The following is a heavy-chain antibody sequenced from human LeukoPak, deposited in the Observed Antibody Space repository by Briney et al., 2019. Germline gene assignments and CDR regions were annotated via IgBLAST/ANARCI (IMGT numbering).Heavy chain of an antibody. Sequence: TSETLSLTCTVSGGSISSYYWSWIRQPPGKGLEWIGYIYYSGSTNYNPSLKSRVTISVDTSKNQFSLKLSSVTAADTAVYYCARDQRYYGSGSYSADAFDIWGQGTMVTVSS. D-gene: IGHD3-10*01. J-gene: IGHJ3*02. CDR3: ARDQRYYGSGSYSADAFDI. CDR1: GGSISSYY. V-gene: IGHV4-59*01. CDR2: IYYSGST.